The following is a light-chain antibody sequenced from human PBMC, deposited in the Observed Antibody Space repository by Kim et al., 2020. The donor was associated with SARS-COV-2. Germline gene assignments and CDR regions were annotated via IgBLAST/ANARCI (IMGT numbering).Light chain of an antibody. V-gene: IGLV2-14*01. CDR2: EVS. J-gene: IGLJ1*01. CDR3: SSYIRGSTNYV. Sequence: QSITISCTGTSSDVGGYNYVSWYQQHHGKAPKLVIYEVSNRPSGVSNRFSGSKSGNTASLTISGLQAEDEADYYCSSYIRGSTNYVFGTGTKVTVL. CDR1: SSDVGGYNY.